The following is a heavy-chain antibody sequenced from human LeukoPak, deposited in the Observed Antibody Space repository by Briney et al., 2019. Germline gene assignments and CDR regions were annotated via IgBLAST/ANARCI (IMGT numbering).Heavy chain of an antibody. CDR2: INSDGSST. CDR3: ASDEGY. J-gene: IGHJ4*02. V-gene: IGHV3-74*01. CDR1: GFTFSTYA. Sequence: GRSLRLSCAASGFTFSTYAMHWVRQAPGKGLVWVSRINSDGSSTSYADSVKGRFTISSDNAKDTLYLQMNSLRAEDTAVYYCASDEGYWGQGTLVTVSS.